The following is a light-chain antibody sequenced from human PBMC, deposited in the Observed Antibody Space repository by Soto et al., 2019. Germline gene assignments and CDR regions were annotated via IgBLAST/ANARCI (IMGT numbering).Light chain of an antibody. J-gene: IGKJ3*01. CDR1: QDIRNF. CDR3: QKYISVTV. CDR2: AAS. Sequence: DIQMTQSPTSLSASVGDRVTITFRASQDIRNFVAWYQQKPGKAPKLLIYAASTLQSGVPSRFSGSGSGTDFTLTINSLQPEDVATDSCQKYISVTVFGPGTKVEIK. V-gene: IGKV1-27*01.